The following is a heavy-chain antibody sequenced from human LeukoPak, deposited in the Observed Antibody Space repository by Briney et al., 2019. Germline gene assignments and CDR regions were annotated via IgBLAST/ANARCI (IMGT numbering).Heavy chain of an antibody. J-gene: IGHJ6*03. D-gene: IGHD4-17*01. CDR2: IIPIFGTA. V-gene: IGHV1-69*05. CDR1: GGTFSSYA. Sequence: ASVKVSCKASGGTFSSYAISWVRQAPGQGLEWMGGIIPIFGTANYAQKFQGRVTITTDESTSTAYMELSSLRSEDTAVYYCARDDYGDHPYGYYCYMDVWGKGTTVTVSS. CDR3: ARDDYGDHPYGYYCYMDV.